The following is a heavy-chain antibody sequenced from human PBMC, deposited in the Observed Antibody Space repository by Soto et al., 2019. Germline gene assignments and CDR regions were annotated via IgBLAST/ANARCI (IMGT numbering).Heavy chain of an antibody. CDR3: ASTYIGYDSLVGPIDY. J-gene: IGHJ4*01. D-gene: IGHD5-12*01. CDR1: GGTFSSYA. CDR2: IITNFGTA. Sequence: ASVKVSCKASGGTFSSYAISLVRQAPGQGLEWMGRIITNFGTANYAQKFQGRDTITADESTSTAYMELSSLRSEDTAVYYCASTYIGYDSLVGPIDYWGHGSLVTVXS. V-gene: IGHV1-69*13.